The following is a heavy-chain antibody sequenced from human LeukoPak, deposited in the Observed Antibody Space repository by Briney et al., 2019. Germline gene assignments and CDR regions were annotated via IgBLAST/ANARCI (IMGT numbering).Heavy chain of an antibody. CDR1: GFTFSSYW. J-gene: IGHJ4*02. CDR2: IKQDGSEK. V-gene: IGHV3-7*01. Sequence: GGSLRLSCAASGFTFSSYWMSWVRQAPGKGLEWVANIKQDGSEKYYVDSVKGRFTISRDNAKNSLYLQMNSLRAEDTAVYYCARVGLITMVRGVIRRNYYFDYWGQGTLVTVSS. D-gene: IGHD3-10*01. CDR3: ARVGLITMVRGVIRRNYYFDY.